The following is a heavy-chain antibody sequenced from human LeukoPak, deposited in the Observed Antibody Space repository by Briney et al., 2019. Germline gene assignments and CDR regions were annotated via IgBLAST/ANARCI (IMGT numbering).Heavy chain of an antibody. CDR3: ARGTFDYDFWSGYPRREGYYMDV. J-gene: IGHJ6*03. CDR2: MNPNSGNT. V-gene: IGHV1-8*03. D-gene: IGHD3-3*01. CDR1: GYTFTSYD. Sequence: ASVKVSCKASGYTFTSYDINLVRQATGQGLEWMGWMNPNSGNTGYAQKFQGRVTIIRNTSISTAYMELSSLRSEDTAVYYCARGTFDYDFWSGYPRREGYYMDVWGKGTTVTVSS.